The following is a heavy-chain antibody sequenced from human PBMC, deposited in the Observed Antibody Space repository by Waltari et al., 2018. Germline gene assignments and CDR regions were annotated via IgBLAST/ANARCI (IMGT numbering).Heavy chain of an antibody. CDR2: IIGSSGNT. Sequence: EVQLLESGGGLAQPGGSLRLSCAASGFTFSSVAMSWVRQGPGKGREGVSSIIGSSGNTYYAESVKGRFTITRDDSKNTLYLQMNSLRAEDTAVYFCAKRFRQWVVQNYYYGMDVWGQGTTVTVSS. CDR3: AKRFRQWVVQNYYYGMDV. CDR1: GFTFSSVA. J-gene: IGHJ6*02. D-gene: IGHD6-19*01. V-gene: IGHV3-23*01.